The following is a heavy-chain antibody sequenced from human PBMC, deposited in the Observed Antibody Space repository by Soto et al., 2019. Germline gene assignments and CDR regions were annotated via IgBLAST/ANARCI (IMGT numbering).Heavy chain of an antibody. Sequence: QVHLQESGPGLVKPSETLSLTCTGSGGAISTYYWTWIRQPAGKGLEWIGRIYSSGSTKYNPSLPCRVIPFLATSSKHFSLTLTSVTAAATAVYYCGRSQRFSNWFGPWGEGTLVTVAS. CDR2: IYSSGST. D-gene: IGHD3-3*01. J-gene: IGHJ5*02. CDR1: GGAISTYY. CDR3: GRSQRFSNWFGP. V-gene: IGHV4-4*07.